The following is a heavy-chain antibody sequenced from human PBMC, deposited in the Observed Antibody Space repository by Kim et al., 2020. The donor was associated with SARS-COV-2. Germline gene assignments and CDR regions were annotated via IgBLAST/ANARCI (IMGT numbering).Heavy chain of an antibody. CDR1: GFTFSSYS. V-gene: IGHV3-48*02. J-gene: IGHJ6*02. Sequence: GGSLRLSCAASGFTFSSYSMNWVRQAPGKGLEWVSYISSSSSTIYYADSVKGRFTISRDNAKNSLYLQMNSLRDEDTAVYYCARDRTWFGKYYYYGMDVWGQGTTVTVSS. D-gene: IGHD3-10*01. CDR2: ISSSSSTI. CDR3: ARDRTWFGKYYYYGMDV.